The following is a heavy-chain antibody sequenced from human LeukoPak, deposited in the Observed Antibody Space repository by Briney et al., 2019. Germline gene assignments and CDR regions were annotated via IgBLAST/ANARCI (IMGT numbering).Heavy chain of an antibody. J-gene: IGHJ4*02. CDR2: IDQDGSVK. V-gene: IGHV3-7*01. CDR1: GFTFTSYW. CDR3: ARNFGYQQFDS. D-gene: IGHD3-16*01. Sequence: GGSLRLSCTASGFTFTSYWMDWVRQAPGKGPEWVANIDQDGSVKNYVGSVKGRFIISRDNTKNSLYLQINSLRAEDTAVYYCARNFGYQQFDSWGQGTLVIVSS.